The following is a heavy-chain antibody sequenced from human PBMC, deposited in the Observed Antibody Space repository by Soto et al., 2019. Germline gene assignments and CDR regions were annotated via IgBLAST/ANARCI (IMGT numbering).Heavy chain of an antibody. D-gene: IGHD5-18*01. CDR1: GFTFSSDA. Sequence: PGGSXRLSCAASGFTFSSDAMSWVRQAPGKGLEWVSAISGSGGSTYYADSVKGRFTISRDNSKNTLYLQMNSLRAEDTAVYYCAKGWGYSYGADYWGQGTLVTVSS. CDR2: ISGSGGST. V-gene: IGHV3-23*01. J-gene: IGHJ4*02. CDR3: AKGWGYSYGADY.